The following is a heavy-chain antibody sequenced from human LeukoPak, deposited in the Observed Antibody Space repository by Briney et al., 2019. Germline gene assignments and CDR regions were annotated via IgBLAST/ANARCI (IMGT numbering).Heavy chain of an antibody. CDR3: ARAPSERIRGVYFDY. V-gene: IGHV1-69*01. CDR2: IIPIFGTA. CDR1: GGTFSSYA. D-gene: IGHD3-10*01. Sequence: ASVKVSCKASGGTFSSYAISWVRQAPGQGLEWMGGIIPIFGTANYAQKFQGRVTITADESTSTAYMELSSLRSEDTAVYYCARAPSERIRGVYFDYWGQGTLVTVSS. J-gene: IGHJ4*02.